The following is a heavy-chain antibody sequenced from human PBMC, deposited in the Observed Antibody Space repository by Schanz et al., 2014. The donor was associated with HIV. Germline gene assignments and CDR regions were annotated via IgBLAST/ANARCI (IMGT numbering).Heavy chain of an antibody. D-gene: IGHD5-12*01. Sequence: QVQLVQSGAEVKEPGASVKVSCKPYGHIFTGYLMHWVRQAPGQGLEWMGWISAYNGKTNYARKVQGRVTMTTDTSTSTAYMDLRSLRSDDTAVYYCARGAAEMATMTPWRYWGQGTLVTVSS. CDR1: GHIFTGYL. J-gene: IGHJ4*02. CDR3: ARGAAEMATMTPWRY. CDR2: ISAYNGKT. V-gene: IGHV1-18*04.